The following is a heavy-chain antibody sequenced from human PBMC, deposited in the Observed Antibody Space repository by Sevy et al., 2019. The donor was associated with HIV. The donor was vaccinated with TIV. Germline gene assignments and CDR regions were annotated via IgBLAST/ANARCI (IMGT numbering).Heavy chain of an antibody. CDR3: TYEGADSSGYDY. J-gene: IGHJ4*02. CDR2: IKSKTDGGTT. Sequence: GGCLRLSCAASGFTFSNAWMSWVRQAPGKGLEWVGRIKSKTDGGTTDYAAPVKGRFTISRDDSKNTLYLQMNSLKTEDTAVYYCTYEGADSSGYDYWGQGTLVTVSS. D-gene: IGHD3-22*01. CDR1: GFTFSNAW. V-gene: IGHV3-15*01.